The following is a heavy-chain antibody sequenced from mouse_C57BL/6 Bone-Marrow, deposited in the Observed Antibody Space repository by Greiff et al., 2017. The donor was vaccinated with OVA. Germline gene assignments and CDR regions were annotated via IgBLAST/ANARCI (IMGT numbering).Heavy chain of an antibody. CDR3: ARDYYDYDDFYWYFDV. CDR1: GYSITSGYY. Sequence: EVQLQQSGPGLVKPSQSLSLTCSVTGYSITSGYYWNWIRQFPGNKLEWMGYISYDGSNNYNPSLKNRISITRDTSKNQFFLKLNSVTTEDTATYYCARDYYDYDDFYWYFDVWGTGTTVTVSS. J-gene: IGHJ1*03. V-gene: IGHV3-6*01. CDR2: ISYDGSN. D-gene: IGHD2-4*01.